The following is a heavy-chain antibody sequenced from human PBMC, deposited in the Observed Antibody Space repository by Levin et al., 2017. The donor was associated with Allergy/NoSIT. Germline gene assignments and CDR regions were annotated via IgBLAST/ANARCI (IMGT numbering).Heavy chain of an antibody. D-gene: IGHD1-1*01. J-gene: IGHJ5*02. Sequence: GGSLRLSCAASGFTFSRYSMNWVRQAPGKGLEWVSYISRSSSTIDYADSVKGRFTISRDNAKNSLYLQLNSVGDEDTAVYYCAREAIPLERRGDWFDPWGQGTLVTVSS. CDR2: ISRSSSTI. V-gene: IGHV3-48*02. CDR3: AREAIPLERRGDWFDP. CDR1: GFTFSRYS.